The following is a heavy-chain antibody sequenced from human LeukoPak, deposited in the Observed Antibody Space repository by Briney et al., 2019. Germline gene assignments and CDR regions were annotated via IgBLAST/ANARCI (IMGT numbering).Heavy chain of an antibody. CDR2: FSTDNGNT. CDR1: GYTFTSYG. D-gene: IGHD2-15*01. CDR3: ARERYCSCGICHGNFDY. V-gene: IGHV1-18*04. Sequence: ASVKVSCKASGYTFTSYGIIWVRQAPGQGLEWMGWFSTDNGNTHYTQKFQGRVTLTTDTSTYTAYMELRSLTSDDTAVYYCARERYCSCGICHGNFDYWGQGTLVTVSS. J-gene: IGHJ4*02.